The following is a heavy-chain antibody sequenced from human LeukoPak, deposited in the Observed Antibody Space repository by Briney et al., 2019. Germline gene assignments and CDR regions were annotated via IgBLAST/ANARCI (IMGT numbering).Heavy chain of an antibody. CDR1: GFTFSSYA. J-gene: IGHJ4*02. Sequence: PGGSLRLSCAASGFTFSSYAMSWVRQAPGKGLEWVSGISGSGDNTYYADSVKGRFTISRDNSKNTLYVQVNSLETEDTAAYYCAKGSHYDSSGSFYFDYWGQGTLVTVSS. CDR3: AKGSHYDSSGSFYFDY. CDR2: ISGSGDNT. V-gene: IGHV3-23*01. D-gene: IGHD3-22*01.